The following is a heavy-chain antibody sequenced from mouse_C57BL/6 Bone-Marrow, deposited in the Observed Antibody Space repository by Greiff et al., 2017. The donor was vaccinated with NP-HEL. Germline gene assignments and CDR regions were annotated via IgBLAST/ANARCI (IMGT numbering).Heavy chain of an antibody. D-gene: IGHD1-1*01. CDR3: ASYLYYSVSSYAMYY. CDR2: IYPGDGDT. V-gene: IGHV1-82*01. Sequence: VQLQQSGPELVKPGASVKISCKASGYAFSSSWMNWVKQRPGKGLEWIGRIYPGDGDTNYNGKFKGKATLTADKSSSTAYMQLSSLTSEDSAVYYCASYLYYSVSSYAMYYWGQETSVTGSS. J-gene: IGHJ4*01. CDR1: GYAFSSSW.